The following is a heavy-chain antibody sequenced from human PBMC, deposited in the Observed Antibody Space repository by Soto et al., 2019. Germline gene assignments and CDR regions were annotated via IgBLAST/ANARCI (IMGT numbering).Heavy chain of an antibody. CDR3: LRQSENTDSNFDY. J-gene: IGHJ4*02. Sequence: VGSLRLSCASSVFTFTRYSMNCVRQAPGKWLEWVSSISSTTNYIYYADSMKGRFTVSRDNAKNSVYLEMSSLSAEDTALYYCLRQSENTDSNFDYWGQGTPFTVSS. D-gene: IGHD2-21*02. CDR2: ISSTTNYI. CDR1: VFTFTRYS. V-gene: IGHV3-21*01.